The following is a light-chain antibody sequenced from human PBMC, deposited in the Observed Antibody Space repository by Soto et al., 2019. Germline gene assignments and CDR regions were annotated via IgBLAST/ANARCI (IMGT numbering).Light chain of an antibody. Sequence: QSALTQPRSVSGSPGQSVPISCTGTSSDVGGYNYVSWYQQHPGKAPKLMIYDVNKRPSGVPDRFSGSKSGNTASLTISGLQAEDEADYYCCSYAGSYTLVFGAGTKVIVL. J-gene: IGLJ1*01. CDR3: CSYAGSYTLV. CDR2: DVN. V-gene: IGLV2-11*01. CDR1: SSDVGGYNY.